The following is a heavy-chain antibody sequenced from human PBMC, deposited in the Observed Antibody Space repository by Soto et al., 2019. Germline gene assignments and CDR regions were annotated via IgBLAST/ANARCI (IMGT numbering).Heavy chain of an antibody. CDR3: ARGIAGTEKQTNYYYMDV. D-gene: IGHD1-20*01. J-gene: IGHJ6*03. V-gene: IGHV4-31*03. CDR1: GGSISSGGYY. Sequence: SETLSLTCTVSGGSISSGGYYWSWIRQHPGKGLEWIGYIYYSGSTYYNPSLKSRVTISVDTSKNQFSLKLSSVTAADTAVYYCARGIAGTEKQTNYYYMDVWGKGTTVTVSS. CDR2: IYYSGST.